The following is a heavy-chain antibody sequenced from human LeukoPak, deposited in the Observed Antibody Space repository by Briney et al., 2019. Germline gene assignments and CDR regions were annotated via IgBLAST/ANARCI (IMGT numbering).Heavy chain of an antibody. D-gene: IGHD3-22*01. CDR3: AAAYRYFYDRGGYFDY. J-gene: IGHJ4*02. V-gene: IGHV1-2*02. CDR2: INPNSGGT. CDR1: GYTFTGYF. Sequence: ASVKVSCKASGYTFTGYFMHWVRQAPGQGLEWMGWINPNSGGTNYAQKFQGRVTMTRDTSISTAYMELSSLRSEDTAVYYCAAAYRYFYDRGGYFDYWGQGTLVTVSS.